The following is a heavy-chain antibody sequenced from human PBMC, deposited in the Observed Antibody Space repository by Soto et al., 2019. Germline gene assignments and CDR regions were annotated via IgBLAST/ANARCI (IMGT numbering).Heavy chain of an antibody. V-gene: IGHV1-8*01. CDR1: GYTFTGYD. D-gene: IGHD6-6*01. CDR2: MNPNSGNT. Sequence: ASVKVSCKASGYTFTGYDINWVRQATGQGLEWMGWMNPNSGNTGYAQKFQGRVTMTRNTSISTAYMELSSLRSEDTAVYYCATYSSSSLSWFDPWGQGTLVTVSS. CDR3: ATYSSSSLSWFDP. J-gene: IGHJ5*02.